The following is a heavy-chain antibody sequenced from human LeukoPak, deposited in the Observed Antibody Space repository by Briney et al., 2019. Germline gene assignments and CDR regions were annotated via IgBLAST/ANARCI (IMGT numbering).Heavy chain of an antibody. J-gene: IGHJ3*02. CDR1: GGSISSYY. Sequence: PSETLSLTCTVSGGSISSYYWSWIRQPPGKGLEWIGYIYYSGSTNYNPSLKSRVTISVDTSKNQFSLKLSSVTAADTAVYYCARGFYYDSGGYLDAFDIWGQGTMVTVSS. CDR2: IYYSGST. D-gene: IGHD3-22*01. V-gene: IGHV4-59*01. CDR3: ARGFYYDSGGYLDAFDI.